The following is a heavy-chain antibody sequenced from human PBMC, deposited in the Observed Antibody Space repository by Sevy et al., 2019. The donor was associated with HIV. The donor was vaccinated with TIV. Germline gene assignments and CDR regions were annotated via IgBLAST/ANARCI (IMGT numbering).Heavy chain of an antibody. CDR3: ATAPGYYDSAPFDY. Sequence: GGSLRLSCAVSGFTFNNAWMNWVRQPPGRGLQWVGLIKSKIDGETTDNAAPVKGRFTISRDDSKNTLYLQMNSLKIEDTAVYYCATAPGYYDSAPFDYWGPGTLVTVSS. V-gene: IGHV3-15*01. J-gene: IGHJ4*02. D-gene: IGHD3-22*01. CDR2: IKSKIDGETT. CDR1: GFTFNNAW.